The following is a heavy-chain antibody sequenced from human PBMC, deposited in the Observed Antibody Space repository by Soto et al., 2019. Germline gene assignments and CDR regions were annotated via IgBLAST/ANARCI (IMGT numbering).Heavy chain of an antibody. CDR3: AKPPYYYGSGSYAPFDY. J-gene: IGHJ4*02. V-gene: IGHV3-66*04. Sequence: RLSCAASGFTVSSNYMSWVRQAPGKGLEWVSLIYSGGSTYYADSVKGRLTISRDNSKNTLYLQMNSLRAEDTAVYYCAKPPYYYGSGSYAPFDYWGQGTLVPVSP. CDR2: IYSGGST. D-gene: IGHD3-10*01. CDR1: GFTVSSNY.